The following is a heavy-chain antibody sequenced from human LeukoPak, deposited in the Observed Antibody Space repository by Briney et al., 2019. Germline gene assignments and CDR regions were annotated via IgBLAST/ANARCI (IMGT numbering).Heavy chain of an antibody. J-gene: IGHJ1*01. CDR2: ISYSGST. Sequence: SETLSLTCTVSGGSISSYFWSWIRQPPGKGLEWVGYISYSGSTNYNPSLKSRVTISVDTSKSQFSLKLSSVTAADTAVYYCARGDSTVTPKYFQYWGQGTLVTVSS. CDR3: ARGDSTVTPKYFQY. CDR1: GGSISSYF. V-gene: IGHV4-59*01. D-gene: IGHD4-23*01.